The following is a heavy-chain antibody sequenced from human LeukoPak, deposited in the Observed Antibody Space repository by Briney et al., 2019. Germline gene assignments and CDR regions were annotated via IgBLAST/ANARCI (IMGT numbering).Heavy chain of an antibody. CDR3: ARGRSSRYYYGMDV. V-gene: IGHV4-34*01. CDR2: INHSGST. CDR1: GAAFSGYY. J-gene: IGHJ6*04. Sequence: SETLSLTCAVYGAAFSGYYWRWIRQPPGKGLEGIGEINHSGSTNNNPSLKSRVTISVDTSKNQFSLKLSSVTAADTAVYYCARGRSSRYYYGMDVWGKGTTVTVSS. D-gene: IGHD3-10*01.